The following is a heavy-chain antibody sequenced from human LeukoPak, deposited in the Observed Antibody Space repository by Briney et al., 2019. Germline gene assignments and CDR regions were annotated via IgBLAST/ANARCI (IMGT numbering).Heavy chain of an antibody. Sequence: GGSLRLSCAASGFTFSSYAMSWVRQAPGKGLEWVSAISGSGGSTYYADSVKGRFTVSRDNSKNTLYLQMSSLRAEDTAVYYCAKASGGSCYTSSDYWGQGTLVTVSS. CDR1: GFTFSSYA. CDR2: ISGSGGST. J-gene: IGHJ4*02. CDR3: AKASGGSCYTSSDY. D-gene: IGHD2-15*01. V-gene: IGHV3-23*01.